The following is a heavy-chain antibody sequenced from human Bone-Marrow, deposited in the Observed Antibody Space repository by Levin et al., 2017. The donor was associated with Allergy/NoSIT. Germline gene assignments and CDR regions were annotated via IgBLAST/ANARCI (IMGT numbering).Heavy chain of an antibody. V-gene: IGHV3-9*01. CDR1: GFPFDDYA. CDR2: ISWNSGSI. Sequence: LSLTCAASGFPFDDYAMHWVRQAPGKGLEWVSGISWNSGSIGYADSVKGRFTISRDNAKNSLYLQMNSLRAEDTALYYCAKEDGYNSGWFDPWGQGTLVTVSS. J-gene: IGHJ5*02. D-gene: IGHD5-24*01. CDR3: AKEDGYNSGWFDP.